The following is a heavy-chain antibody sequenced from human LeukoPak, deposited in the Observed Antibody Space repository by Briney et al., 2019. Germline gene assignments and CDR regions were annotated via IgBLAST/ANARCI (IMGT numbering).Heavy chain of an antibody. CDR1: GGSISSGDYY. J-gene: IGHJ4*02. D-gene: IGHD3-16*02. V-gene: IGHV4-30-4*08. CDR3: ARLMITSGGVIAPFDY. Sequence: PSETLSLTCTVSGGSISSGDYYWSWIRQPPGKGLEWIGYIYYSGSTYYNPSLKSRVTISVDTSKNQFSLKLSSVTAADTAVYYCARLMITSGGVIAPFDYWGQGTLVTVSS. CDR2: IYYSGST.